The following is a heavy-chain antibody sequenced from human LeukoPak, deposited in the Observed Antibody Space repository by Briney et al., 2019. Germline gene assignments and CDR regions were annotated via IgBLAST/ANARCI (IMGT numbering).Heavy chain of an antibody. Sequence: SVKVSCKASGFTSTTSTMQWVRQARGQRLEWIGWIVVGSGDTNYAEKFQERVTITRDMSTSTVYMELSSLRSDDTAVYHCAADQPRYPDAFDIWGQGTMVTVSS. J-gene: IGHJ3*02. D-gene: IGHD1-1*01. CDR3: AADQPRYPDAFDI. V-gene: IGHV1-58*02. CDR2: IVVGSGDT. CDR1: GFTSTTST.